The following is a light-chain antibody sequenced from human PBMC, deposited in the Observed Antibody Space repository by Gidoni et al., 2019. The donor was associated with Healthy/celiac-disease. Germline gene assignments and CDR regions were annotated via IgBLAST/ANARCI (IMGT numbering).Light chain of an antibody. CDR1: QSLLHSNGYNY. Sequence: DIVMTQSPLSLPVTPGEPAPISCRSSQSLLHSNGYNYLDWYLQKPGQSPQLLIYLGSNRASGVPDRFSGSGSDTDFTLKISRVEAEDVGVYYCMQALQTPLTFGGGTKVEIK. CDR2: LGS. J-gene: IGKJ4*01. CDR3: MQALQTPLT. V-gene: IGKV2-28*01.